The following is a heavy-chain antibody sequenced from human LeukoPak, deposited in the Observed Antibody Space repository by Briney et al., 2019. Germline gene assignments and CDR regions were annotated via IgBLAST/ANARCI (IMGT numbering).Heavy chain of an antibody. Sequence: GGSLRLSCAASGFTFSSYWMHWVRQAPGKGLVWISRINSDGGGAIYADSVKGRFTVSRDNAKNTLYLQMNSLRAEDTAVYYCARDVPHNWFDTWGQGTLVTVSS. V-gene: IGHV3-74*01. CDR3: ARDVPHNWFDT. CDR1: GFTFSSYW. CDR2: INSDGGGA. J-gene: IGHJ5*02.